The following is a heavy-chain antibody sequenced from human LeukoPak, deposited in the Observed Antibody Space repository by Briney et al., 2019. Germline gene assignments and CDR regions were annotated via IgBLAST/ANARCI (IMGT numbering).Heavy chain of an antibody. Sequence: PSETLSLTCTVSGGSISSYYWSWIRQPPGEGLEWIGYIYYSGSTNYNPSLKSRVTISVDTSKNQFSLKLSSVTAADTAVYYCARGLRNWFDPWGQGTLVTVSS. CDR2: IYYSGST. V-gene: IGHV4-59*01. CDR3: ARGLRNWFDP. CDR1: GGSISSYY. J-gene: IGHJ5*02.